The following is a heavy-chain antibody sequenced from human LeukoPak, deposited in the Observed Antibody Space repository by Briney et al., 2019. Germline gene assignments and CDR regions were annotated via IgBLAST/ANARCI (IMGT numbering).Heavy chain of an antibody. V-gene: IGHV3-15*01. CDR2: IKSKTDGGTT. J-gene: IGHJ4*02. D-gene: IGHD6-19*01. CDR1: GFTFGDTW. Sequence: GGSLRLSCAVSGFTFGDTWMSWVRQAPGKGLEWVGRIKSKTDGGTTDYAAPVKGRFTISRDDSKNTLYLQMNTLKSEDTAVYYCTRRGYSSGWYEDYWGQGTLVTVSS. CDR3: TRRGYSSGWYEDY.